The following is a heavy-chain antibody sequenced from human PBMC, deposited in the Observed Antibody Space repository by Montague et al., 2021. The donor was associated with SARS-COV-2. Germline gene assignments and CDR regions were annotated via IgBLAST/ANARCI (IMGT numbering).Heavy chain of an antibody. J-gene: IGHJ3*01. D-gene: IGHD1-14*01. V-gene: IGHV4-4*07. CDR3: ARETMTGDAFDV. CDR2: SGIT. Sequence: SGITDSNPSFKSRVSISLDTSKNPVSLKLRSVTTADTAVYYCARETMTGDAFDVWGQGTMVTVS.